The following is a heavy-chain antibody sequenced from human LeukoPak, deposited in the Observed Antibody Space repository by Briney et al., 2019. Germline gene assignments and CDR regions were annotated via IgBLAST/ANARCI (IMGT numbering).Heavy chain of an antibody. CDR2: ISASGGST. CDR3: ARDRTAFFDY. J-gene: IGHJ4*02. CDR1: GYSFTGYW. Sequence: SVKVSCKAFGYSFTGYWMHWVRQAPGQGPEWRGEISASGGSTIYAQKFKGRVTLTRDMSTSTVYMELSSLRSEDTAVYYCARDRTAFFDYWGQGTLVTVSS. V-gene: IGHV1-46*01.